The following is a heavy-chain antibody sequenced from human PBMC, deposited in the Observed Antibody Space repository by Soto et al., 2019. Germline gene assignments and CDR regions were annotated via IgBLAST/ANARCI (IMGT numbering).Heavy chain of an antibody. CDR3: AKDRGRGVYTRAYYSGRAF. CDR2: ISGSGGST. Sequence: GGSLSLSCAASGFTFSSYAMSWVRQAPGKGLEWVSAISGSGGSTYYADSVKGRFTISRDDSKNTLYLQMNSLRAEDTAVYYCAKDRGRGVYTRAYYSGRAFGGKGPTVTVSS. J-gene: IGHJ6*04. CDR1: GFTFSSYA. D-gene: IGHD3-16*01. V-gene: IGHV3-23*01.